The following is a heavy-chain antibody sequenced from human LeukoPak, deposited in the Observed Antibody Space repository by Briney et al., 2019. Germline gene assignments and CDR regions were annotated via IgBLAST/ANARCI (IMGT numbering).Heavy chain of an antibody. CDR2: ISLTGLT. D-gene: IGHD2-8*01. J-gene: IGHJ4*02. CDR3: SRENGAFSPFRY. V-gene: IGHV4-4*02. CDR1: GGSISNTNW. Sequence: SGTLSLTCGVSGGSISNTNWWSWVRQPPGQGLEWIGEISLTGLTHYNPSLEGRVTVSLDKSKNQLSLNLTSVTAADTAVYYCSRENGAFSPFRYWGQGTLVTVLS.